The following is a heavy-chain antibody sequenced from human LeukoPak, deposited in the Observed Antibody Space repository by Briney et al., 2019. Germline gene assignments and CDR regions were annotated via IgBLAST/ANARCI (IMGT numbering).Heavy chain of an antibody. CDR3: ARVGPGVLAAFDI. CDR2: INSDWSST. Sequence: GGSLRLSCAASGFTFSTYWMHWVRQAPGKGLVWVSRINSDWSSTSYADSVKGRFTISRDNAKNTLYLQMNSLRAEDTAVYYCARVGPGVLAAFDIWGQGTMVTVPS. J-gene: IGHJ3*02. D-gene: IGHD1-14*01. CDR1: GFTFSTYW. V-gene: IGHV3-74*01.